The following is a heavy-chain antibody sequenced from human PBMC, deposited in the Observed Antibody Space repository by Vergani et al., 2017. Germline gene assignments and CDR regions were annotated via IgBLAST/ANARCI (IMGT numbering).Heavy chain of an antibody. CDR3: ARCPSPRGSARGWFDP. J-gene: IGHJ5*02. Sequence: QVQLVQSGAEVKKPGASVKVSCKASGYTFTSYAMHWVRQAPGQRLEWMGWINAGNGNPKYSQKFQGRVTITRDTSASTAYMGLSSLRSEDTAVYYCARCPSPRGSARGWFDPWGQGTLVTVSS. D-gene: IGHD3-16*01. V-gene: IGHV1-3*01. CDR1: GYTFTSYA. CDR2: INAGNGNP.